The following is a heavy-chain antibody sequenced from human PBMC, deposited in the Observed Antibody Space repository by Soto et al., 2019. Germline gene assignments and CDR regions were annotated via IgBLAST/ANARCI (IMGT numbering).Heavy chain of an antibody. D-gene: IGHD6-19*01. V-gene: IGHV1-24*01. Sequence: ASVKVSCKVSGYTLTELSMHWVRQAPGKGLEWMGGFDPEDGETIYAQKFQGRVTMTEDTSTDTAYMELSSLRSEDTAVYYCAPGLTPGIAVAGDAFDIWGQGTMVTVSS. CDR2: FDPEDGET. CDR1: GYTLTELS. J-gene: IGHJ3*02. CDR3: APGLTPGIAVAGDAFDI.